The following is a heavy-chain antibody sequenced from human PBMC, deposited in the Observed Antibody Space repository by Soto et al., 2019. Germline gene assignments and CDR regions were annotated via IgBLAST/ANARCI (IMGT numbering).Heavy chain of an antibody. CDR1: GYRFTGHY. CDR3: GRGRSGELVVFY. CDR2: IDPKNGDT. D-gene: IGHD1-7*01. V-gene: IGHV1-2*02. Sequence: QVQLVQSGAEVKKSGASVKVSCKASGYRFTGHYIHWVRQAPGQGPEWMGEIDPKNGDTKYAQKFQGRVTMTRDTSITTVYMELSNLSPDDTAVYYCGRGRSGELVVFYWGQGTLVTVYS. J-gene: IGHJ4*02.